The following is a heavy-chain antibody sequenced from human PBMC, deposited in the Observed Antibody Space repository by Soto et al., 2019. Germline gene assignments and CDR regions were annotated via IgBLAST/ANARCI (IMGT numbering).Heavy chain of an antibody. J-gene: IGHJ5*02. D-gene: IGHD2-2*01. CDR3: ARVVRFCSSPSCRGRNWFDP. V-gene: IGHV4-30-4*01. CDR2: MFYTGTT. CDR1: GGSFSSGDYY. Sequence: PSETLSLTCAVSGGSFSSGDYYCSWIRQPPGKGLEWIGYMFYTGTTYYNPSLKSRITISMDTSKNQFSLRLTSVTAADTAEYNCARVVRFCSSPSCRGRNWFDPWGQGTRVTVSS.